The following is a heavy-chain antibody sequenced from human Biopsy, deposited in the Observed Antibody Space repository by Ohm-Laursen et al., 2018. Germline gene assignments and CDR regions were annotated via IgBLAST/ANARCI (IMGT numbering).Heavy chain of an antibody. Sequence: SLRLSCAASGFTFADYAMHWVRQAPGKGLEWVSGISWHSGSRGYADSVKGRFTISRDNAKKLLYLQMNSLRAEDTAVYYCAKDRYNYTSIGGFSMDVWGQGTTVTVSS. D-gene: IGHD5-18*01. CDR3: AKDRYNYTSIGGFSMDV. J-gene: IGHJ6*02. CDR1: GFTFADYA. V-gene: IGHV3-9*01. CDR2: ISWHSGSR.